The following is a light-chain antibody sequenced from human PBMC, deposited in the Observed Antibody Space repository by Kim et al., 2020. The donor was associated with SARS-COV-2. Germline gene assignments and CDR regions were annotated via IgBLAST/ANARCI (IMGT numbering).Light chain of an antibody. CDR1: QSISTY. Sequence: DIQMTQSPSSLAASVGVRVTIACRAGQSISTYLNWYQQKPGKAPKLLIYAASTLQSGVPSRFSGSGSGTDFTLTISSLQPEDFATYYCQQSHTAPLLTFGGGTKVDIK. CDR2: AAS. V-gene: IGKV1-39*01. J-gene: IGKJ4*01. CDR3: QQSHTAPLLT.